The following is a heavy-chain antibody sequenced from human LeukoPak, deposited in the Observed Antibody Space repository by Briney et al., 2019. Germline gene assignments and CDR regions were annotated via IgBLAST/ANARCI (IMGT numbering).Heavy chain of an antibody. J-gene: IGHJ4*02. D-gene: IGHD4/OR15-4a*01. V-gene: IGHV3-23*01. CDR1: GFTFNSHP. CDR2: ISGSGDDT. Sequence: GVSLRLSCAASGFTFNSHPMSWVRQAPGKGLEWVSTISGSGDDTSYADSVKGRFTISRDSSKNTLRLQMNSLRAEDTAIYYCAKDDYLDYWGRGTLVTVAS. CDR3: AKDDYLDY.